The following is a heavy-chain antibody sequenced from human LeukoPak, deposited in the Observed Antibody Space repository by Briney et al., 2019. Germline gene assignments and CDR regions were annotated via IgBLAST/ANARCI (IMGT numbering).Heavy chain of an antibody. J-gene: IGHJ6*04. CDR2: IYYSGST. V-gene: IGHV4-30-4*01. CDR1: GGSISSGDYY. Sequence: PSETLSLTCTVSGGSISSGDYYWSWIRQPPGKGLEWIGYIYYSGSTYHNPSLKSRVTISVDTSKNQFSLKLSSVTAADTAVYYCARDLYYYGSGDYYYYGMDVWGKGTTVTVSS. CDR3: ARDLYYYGSGDYYYYGMDV. D-gene: IGHD3-10*01.